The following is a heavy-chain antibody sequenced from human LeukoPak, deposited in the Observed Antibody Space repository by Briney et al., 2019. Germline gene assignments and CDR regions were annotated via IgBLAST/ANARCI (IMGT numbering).Heavy chain of an antibody. CDR1: GFTFANYG. CDR3: AKDMYDGTFDY. D-gene: IGHD4-23*01. J-gene: IGHJ4*02. V-gene: IGHV3-23*01. Sequence: GGSLRLSCAASGFTFANYGMTWVRQAPGAGLEWVSGISDSGDSTYYADTVEGRFTISRDNFKNTLYLQMNSLRAEDTALYYCAKDMYDGTFDYWGQGTLVTVSS. CDR2: ISDSGDST.